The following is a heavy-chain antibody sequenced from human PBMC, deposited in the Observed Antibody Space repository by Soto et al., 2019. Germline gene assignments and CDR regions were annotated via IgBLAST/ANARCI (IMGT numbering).Heavy chain of an antibody. J-gene: IGHJ4*02. Sequence: GASVKVSCKASGYTFTIYGISCVLRSPGQWLDWMGCISTFHGNTNYAQKFQGSVTMTTDTSTSTAYMELRSLTSDDTAIYYCARDTYDTTGYPLDYWGQGTLVTVSS. D-gene: IGHD3-22*01. CDR2: ISTFHGNT. CDR3: ARDTYDTTGYPLDY. CDR1: GYTFTIYG. V-gene: IGHV1-18*04.